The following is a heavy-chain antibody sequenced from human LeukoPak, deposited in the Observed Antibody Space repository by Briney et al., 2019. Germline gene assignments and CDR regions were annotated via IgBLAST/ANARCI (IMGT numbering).Heavy chain of an antibody. J-gene: IGHJ4*02. CDR3: AILTTHSSSSQFDY. Sequence: QPGESLRLSCAASGFTFSRYAMSWVRQAPGKGLEWVSAISGSGTITYYADSVKGRFTISRDNSKDTLYLQMNSLRAEDTAIYFCAILTTHSSSSQFDYWGQGTLVTASS. D-gene: IGHD6-6*01. CDR2: ISGSGTIT. V-gene: IGHV3-23*01. CDR1: GFTFSRYA.